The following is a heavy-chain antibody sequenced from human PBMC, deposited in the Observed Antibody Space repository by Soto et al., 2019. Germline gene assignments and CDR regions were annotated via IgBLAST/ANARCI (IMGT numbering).Heavy chain of an antibody. CDR1: GGTFSSYA. J-gene: IGHJ6*02. V-gene: IGHV1-69*01. D-gene: IGHD5-12*01. Sequence: QVQLVQSGAEVKKPGSSVKVSCKASGGTFSSYAISWVRQAPGQGLEWMGGLIPIFGTANYAKKFQGRVTITADESTGTAYMERGSLRSEDTEVYYCASGGGDRYSAYDSHYYCIDVWGQGTTVTVSS. CDR3: ASGGGDRYSAYDSHYYCIDV. CDR2: LIPIFGTA.